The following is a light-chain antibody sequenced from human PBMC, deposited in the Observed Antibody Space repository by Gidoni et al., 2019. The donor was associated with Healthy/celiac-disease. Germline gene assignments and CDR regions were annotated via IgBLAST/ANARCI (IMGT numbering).Light chain of an antibody. CDR1: SSAVGGYNY. J-gene: IGLJ2*01. V-gene: IGLV2-14*03. CDR2: DVS. Sequence: QSALTQPASVSGSPGQSITISCTGTSSAVGGYNYVSWYHQHPGKAPKLMIYDVSNRPSGVSNRFSGSKSGNTASLTISGLQAEDEADYYCSSYTSSSTRVVFGGGTKLTVL. CDR3: SSYTSSSTRVV.